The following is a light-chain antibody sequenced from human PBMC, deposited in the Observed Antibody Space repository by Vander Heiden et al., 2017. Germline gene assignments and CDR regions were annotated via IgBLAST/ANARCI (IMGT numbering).Light chain of an antibody. Sequence: DVVLTQSPLSLPVTPGEPASVSCRSSQSLLLSCGYNYLDWYVQKPGQSPQLLIYLGSNRASGVPDRFSGSGSGTDFTLYISRVEAEDVGVYYCMQAIQTPMTFGGGTKVEIK. CDR3: MQAIQTPMT. V-gene: IGKV2-28*01. J-gene: IGKJ4*01. CDR1: QSLLLSCGYNY. CDR2: LGS.